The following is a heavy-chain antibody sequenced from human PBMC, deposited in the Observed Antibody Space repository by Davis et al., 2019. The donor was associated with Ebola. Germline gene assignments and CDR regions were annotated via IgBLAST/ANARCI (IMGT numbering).Heavy chain of an antibody. J-gene: IGHJ3*02. Sequence: PGGSLRLSCAASGVTFSDYSMSWVRQTPGKGLEWLSYISSGGVTTYYAASVKGRFTTSRDNSKNTLYLQMNSLRAEDTAVYYCAKDTTNIWFEIWGQGTMVTVSS. D-gene: IGHD1-26*01. CDR1: GVTFSDYS. CDR3: AKDTTNIWFEI. CDR2: ISSGGVTT. V-gene: IGHV3-48*01.